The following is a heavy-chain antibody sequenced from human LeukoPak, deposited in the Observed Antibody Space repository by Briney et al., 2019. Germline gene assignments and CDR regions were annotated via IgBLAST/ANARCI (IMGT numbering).Heavy chain of an antibody. V-gene: IGHV3-23*01. D-gene: IGHD5-24*01. CDR3: AKEQIGYNRPVDY. J-gene: IGHJ4*02. CDR2: ISGSGHSI. CDR1: GFTFSDYA. Sequence: GGSLRLSRAASGFTFSDYAMSWVRQAPGKGLEWVSGISGSGHSINYADSVKGRFTISRDNSKNTLFLQMNTLRAEDTAIYYCAKEQIGYNRPVDYWGQGTLVTVSS.